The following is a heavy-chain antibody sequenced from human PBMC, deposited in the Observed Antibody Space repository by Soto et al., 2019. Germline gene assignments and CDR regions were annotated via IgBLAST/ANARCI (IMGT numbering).Heavy chain of an antibody. Sequence: QVQLKEWGPGLVKPSETLSLTCTVSGGSVSSGSHYWSWIRQPPGKGLEWVGYIYNTGSTNYNPSLKSRVTISLDMSKNQFPLKLRSVTTADTAVYYCARNILHSSSSVYYYYGMDVWGRGTTVTVSS. V-gene: IGHV4-61*01. CDR2: IYNTGST. CDR1: GGSVSSGSHY. CDR3: ARNILHSSSSVYYYYGMDV. J-gene: IGHJ6*02. D-gene: IGHD6-6*01.